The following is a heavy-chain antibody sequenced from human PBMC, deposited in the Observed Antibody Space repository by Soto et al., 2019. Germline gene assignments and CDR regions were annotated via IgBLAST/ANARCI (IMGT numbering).Heavy chain of an antibody. D-gene: IGHD3-10*01. V-gene: IGHV1-69*01. CDR1: GGTFSSYA. CDR2: FNPIFETA. J-gene: IGHJ6*02. Sequence: QVQLVQSGAEVKKPGSSVKVSCKASGGTFSSYAISWVRQAPGQVLEWMGGFNPIFETANYAQKFQGRVTITADESTNTAYMELSSLRSEDTAVYYCTRGITLIRGVIPPGYYYGMDVWGQGTTVAVSS. CDR3: TRGITLIRGVIPPGYYYGMDV.